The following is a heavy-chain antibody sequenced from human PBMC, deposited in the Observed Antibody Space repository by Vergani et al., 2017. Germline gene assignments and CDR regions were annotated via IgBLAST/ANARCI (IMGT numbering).Heavy chain of an antibody. CDR2: IWYDGSNK. J-gene: IGHJ3*02. V-gene: IGHV3-33*01. CDR3: ARAYVGYDFWSGYSDAFDI. Sequence: QVQLVESGGGVVQPGRSLRLSCAASGFTFSSYGMHWVRQAPGKGLEWVAVIWYDGSNKYYADSVKGRFTISRDNSKNTLYLQMNSLRAEDTAVYYCARAYVGYDFWSGYSDAFDIWGQGTMVTVSS. D-gene: IGHD3-3*01. CDR1: GFTFSSYG.